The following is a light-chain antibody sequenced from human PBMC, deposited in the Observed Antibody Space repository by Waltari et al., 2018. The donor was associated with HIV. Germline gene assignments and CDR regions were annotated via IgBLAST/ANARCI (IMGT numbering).Light chain of an antibody. CDR1: SSDVGGYNY. CDR3: SSYTSSSPYA. Sequence: QSALTQPASVSGSPGQSITISCTGTSSDVGGYNYVSWYQQHPGKAPKLLIYDVINRPSVVSNRFSGSKSGNTASLTISGLQAEDEADYYCSSYTSSSPYAFGTGTKVTVL. CDR2: DVI. V-gene: IGLV2-14*03. J-gene: IGLJ1*01.